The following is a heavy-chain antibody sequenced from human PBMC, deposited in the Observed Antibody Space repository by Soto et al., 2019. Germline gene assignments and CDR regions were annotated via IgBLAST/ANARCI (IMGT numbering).Heavy chain of an antibody. V-gene: IGHV5-10-1*01. CDR1: GYSFTSYW. CDR2: IDPSDSYT. D-gene: IGHD2-2*01. CDR3: ASSPRGYCSSTSCRELGNYYGMDV. Sequence: GESLKISCKGSGYSFTSYWISWVRQIPGKGLEWMGRIDPSDSYTNYSPSFQGHVTISADKSISTAYLQWSSLKASDTAMYYCASSPRGYCSSTSCRELGNYYGMDVWGQGTTVTV. J-gene: IGHJ6*02.